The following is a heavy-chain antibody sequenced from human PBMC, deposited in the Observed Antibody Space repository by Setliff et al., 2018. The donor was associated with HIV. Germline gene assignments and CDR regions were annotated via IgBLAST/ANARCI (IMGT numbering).Heavy chain of an antibody. D-gene: IGHD3-22*01. J-gene: IGHJ6*03. CDR2: IIPIFSTS. Sequence: GASVKVSCKASGGTFNTYAINWVRQAPGQGLEWMGGIIPIFSTSNYAQRFQGRVTMTRNTSISTAYMELNNLKFEDTAGYYCARARRDSYDRGRRNHYYIDVWGKGTTVTVS. CDR3: ARARRDSYDRGRRNHYYIDV. V-gene: IGHV1-69*05. CDR1: GGTFNTYA.